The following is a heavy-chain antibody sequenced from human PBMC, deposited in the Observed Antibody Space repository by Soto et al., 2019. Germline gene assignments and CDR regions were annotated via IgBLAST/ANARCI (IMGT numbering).Heavy chain of an antibody. V-gene: IGHV3-7*03. D-gene: IGHD3-10*01. J-gene: IGHJ4*02. CDR2: INQDGTGG. CDR3: ASRGSAGIHFVS. Sequence: PGGSLRLSCAASGFRFSNYRLSWARQDPGKGLEWVGNINQDGTGGYYVDSLKGRFTISRDNAKNSLFLQMNNLRAEDTAVYYCASRGSAGIHFVSWGQGSLVTVSS. CDR1: GFRFSNYR.